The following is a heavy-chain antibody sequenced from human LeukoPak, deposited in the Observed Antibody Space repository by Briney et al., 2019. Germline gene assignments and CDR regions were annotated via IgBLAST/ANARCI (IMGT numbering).Heavy chain of an antibody. CDR3: TTDYYYYDSSGYYGFGRPIDY. CDR1: GFTFSNAW. D-gene: IGHD3-22*01. Sequence: PGGSLRLSCAASGFTFSNAWMSWVRQAPGKGLEWVGRIKSKTDGGTTDYAAPVKGRFTISRDDSENTLYLQMNSLKTEDTAVYYCTTDYYYYDSSGYYGFGRPIDYWGQGTLVTVSS. J-gene: IGHJ4*02. CDR2: IKSKTDGGTT. V-gene: IGHV3-15*01.